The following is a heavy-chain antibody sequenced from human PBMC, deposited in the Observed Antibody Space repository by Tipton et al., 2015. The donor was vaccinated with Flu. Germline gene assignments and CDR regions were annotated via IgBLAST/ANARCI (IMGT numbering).Heavy chain of an antibody. CDR1: GVSISTTTYY. V-gene: IGHV4-39*07. Sequence: TLSLTCSVTGVSISTTTYYWAWIRQPPGKGLEYMGLIYYTGSAFYSPSLKSRATISIDTAKNQFSLRLTSVTAADTAMYFCAAKGIGQVDDSFDPWGQGTLVTVPP. CDR3: AAKGIGQVDDSFDP. CDR2: IYYTGSA. D-gene: IGHD6-13*01. J-gene: IGHJ5*02.